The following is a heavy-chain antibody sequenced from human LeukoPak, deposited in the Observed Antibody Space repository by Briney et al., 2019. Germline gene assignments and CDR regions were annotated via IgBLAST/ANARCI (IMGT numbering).Heavy chain of an antibody. Sequence: KPSETLSLTCTVSGGSISRSSYYWGWIRQPPGKGLEWIGSIYYSGSTYYNPSLKSRVTISVDTSKNQFSLKLSSVTAADTAVYYCARLVGATEYWGQGTLVTVSS. CDR3: ARLVGATEY. CDR1: GGSISRSSYY. J-gene: IGHJ4*02. CDR2: IYYSGST. V-gene: IGHV4-39*01. D-gene: IGHD1-26*01.